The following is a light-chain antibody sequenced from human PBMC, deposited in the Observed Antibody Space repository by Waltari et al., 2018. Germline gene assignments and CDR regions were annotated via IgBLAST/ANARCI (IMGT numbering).Light chain of an antibody. Sequence: DIQMTQSPSSLSASAGDRVTITCRASRTINNYVNWYQQQPGKAPTLLIYTASTLQSGVPSRFSGSGGGTLFTLTISSLQPEDFATYFCHQTFSLPNSFGQGTKVDI. CDR1: RTINNY. J-gene: IGKJ2*03. CDR2: TAS. CDR3: HQTFSLPNS. V-gene: IGKV1-39*01.